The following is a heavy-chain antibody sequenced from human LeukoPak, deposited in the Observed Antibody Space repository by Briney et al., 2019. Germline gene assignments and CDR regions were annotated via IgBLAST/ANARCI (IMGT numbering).Heavy chain of an antibody. D-gene: IGHD6-13*01. CDR1: GFTFSSYG. J-gene: IGHJ1*01. V-gene: IGHV3-30*02. CDR2: IRYDGSNK. CDR3: ANTGGSSWYMAEYFQH. Sequence: GGSLRLSCAASGFTFSSYGMHWVRQAPGKGLEWVAFIRYDGSNKYYADSVKGRFTISRDNSKNTLYLQMNSLRAEDTAVYYCANTGGSSWYMAEYFQHWSQGTLVTVSS.